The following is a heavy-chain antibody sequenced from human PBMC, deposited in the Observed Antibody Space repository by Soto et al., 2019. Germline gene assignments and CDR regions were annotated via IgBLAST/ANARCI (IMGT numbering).Heavy chain of an antibody. CDR3: ATRVYDMDV. D-gene: IGHD3-10*01. Sequence: HVQLVQSGAEVKKPGSSVKVSCKASGGTFSAYAIDWVRQAPGQGLEWMGGIIPIFGTVNHAQKFQGRVTMTADESTSTVYMGLSSLSSEDTAVYYCATRVYDMDVWGQGTTVSVSS. CDR1: GGTFSAYA. J-gene: IGHJ6*02. CDR2: IIPIFGTV. V-gene: IGHV1-69*12.